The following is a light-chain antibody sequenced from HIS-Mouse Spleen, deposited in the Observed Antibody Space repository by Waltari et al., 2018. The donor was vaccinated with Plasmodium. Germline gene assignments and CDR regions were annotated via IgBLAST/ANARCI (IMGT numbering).Light chain of an antibody. V-gene: IGLV1-47*01. Sequence: QSVLTQPPSASGTPGQRVTISCSGSSSNIGSNYVYWYQQLPGTAPKLLIYRNNQRPAGVPARFSCSKAGTSASLAISWLRSEDEADYYCAAWDDSLSGRVFGGGTKLTVL. CDR2: RNN. J-gene: IGLJ3*02. CDR3: AAWDDSLSGRV. CDR1: SSNIGSNY.